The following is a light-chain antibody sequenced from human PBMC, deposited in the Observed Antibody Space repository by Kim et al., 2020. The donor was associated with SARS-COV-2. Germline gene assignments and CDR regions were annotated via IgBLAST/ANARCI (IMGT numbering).Light chain of an antibody. CDR1: SSNIGINN. J-gene: IGLJ1*01. CDR2: SYN. CDR3: AAWDDTLNGFV. Sequence: ELTQPLSVTGTPGQRVTVSCSGSSSNIGINNVNWYQQLPGTAPKLLIFSYNQRPSGVPDRFSGSLSGTSASLAISGLQSEDEAEYYCAAWDDTLNGFVFGTGTKVTVL. V-gene: IGLV1-44*01.